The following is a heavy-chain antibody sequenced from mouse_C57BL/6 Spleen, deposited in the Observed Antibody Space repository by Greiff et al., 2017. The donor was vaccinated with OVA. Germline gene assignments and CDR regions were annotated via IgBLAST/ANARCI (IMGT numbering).Heavy chain of an antibody. Sequence: VQLQESGAELVKPGASVKISCKASGYAFSSYWMNWVKQRPGKGLEWIGQIYPGDGDTNYNGKFKGKATLTADKSSSTAYMQLSSLTSEDSAVYFCARRWATFPYAMDYWGQGTSVTVSS. CDR1: GYAFSSYW. CDR3: ARRWATFPYAMDY. J-gene: IGHJ4*01. D-gene: IGHD3-1*01. V-gene: IGHV1-80*01. CDR2: IYPGDGDT.